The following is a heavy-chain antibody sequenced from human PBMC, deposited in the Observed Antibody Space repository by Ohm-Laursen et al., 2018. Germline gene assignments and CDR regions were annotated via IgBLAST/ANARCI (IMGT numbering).Heavy chain of an antibody. Sequence: SLRLSCTASGFTFSSYAMSWVRQAPGKGLEWASAIGGNGGGTFYADSVKGRFTISRDNSMNTVYLQMNSLRAEDTALYYCAKGYYGVPVDSWGQGTLVTVSS. J-gene: IGHJ4*02. CDR1: GFTFSSYA. CDR3: AKGYYGVPVDS. V-gene: IGHV3-23*01. D-gene: IGHD4-17*01. CDR2: IGGNGGGT.